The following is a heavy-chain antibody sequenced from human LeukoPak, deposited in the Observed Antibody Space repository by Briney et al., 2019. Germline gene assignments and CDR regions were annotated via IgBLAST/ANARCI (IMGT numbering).Heavy chain of an antibody. D-gene: IGHD5-18*01. CDR3: ASRAMVTYNDAFDI. V-gene: IGHV3-21*01. CDR1: GFTFSSYS. Sequence: GGSLRLSCAASGFTFSSYSMNWVRQAPGKGLEWVSSISSSSSYIYYADSVKGRFTISRDNAKNSLYLQMNSLRAEDTAVYYCASRAMVTYNDAFDIWGQGTMVTVSS. J-gene: IGHJ3*02. CDR2: ISSSSSYI.